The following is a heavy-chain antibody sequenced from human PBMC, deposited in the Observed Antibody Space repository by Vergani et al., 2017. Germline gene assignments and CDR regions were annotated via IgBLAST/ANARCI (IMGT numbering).Heavy chain of an antibody. CDR2: IRYDGSNK. D-gene: IGHD2-15*01. CDR1: GFTFSSYG. V-gene: IGHV3-30*02. CDR3: AGEYIDATDIYYFDY. Sequence: QVQLVESGGGVVQPGGSLRLSCAASGFTFSSYGMHWVRQAPGKGLEWVAFIRYDGSNKYYADSVKGRFTISRDNSKNTLYLQMNSLRAEDTAVYYCAGEYIDATDIYYFDYWHQGNLVTVSS. J-gene: IGHJ4*02.